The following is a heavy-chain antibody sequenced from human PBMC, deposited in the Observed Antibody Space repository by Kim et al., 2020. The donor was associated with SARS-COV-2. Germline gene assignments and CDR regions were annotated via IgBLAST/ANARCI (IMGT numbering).Heavy chain of an antibody. J-gene: IGHJ6*02. CDR3: ATKYYYGSGSFYYYYYGMDV. Sequence: RFTISRDNSKNTLYLQMNSLRAEDTAVYYCATKYYYGSGSFYYYYYGMDVWGQGTTVTVSS. D-gene: IGHD3-10*01. V-gene: IGHV3-23*01.